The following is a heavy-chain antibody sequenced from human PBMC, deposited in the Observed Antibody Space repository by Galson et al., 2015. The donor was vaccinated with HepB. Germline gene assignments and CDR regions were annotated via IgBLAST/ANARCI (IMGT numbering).Heavy chain of an antibody. CDR1: GFTFSDYY. J-gene: IGHJ4*02. V-gene: IGHV3-11*06. Sequence: SLRLSCAASGFTFSDYYMSWIRQAPGKGLEWVSYISSSSSYTNYADSVKGRFTISRDNAKNSLYLQMNSLRAEDTAVYYCARAGFRGHFIDYWGQGTLVTVSS. D-gene: IGHD3-10*01. CDR3: ARAGFRGHFIDY. CDR2: ISSSSSYT.